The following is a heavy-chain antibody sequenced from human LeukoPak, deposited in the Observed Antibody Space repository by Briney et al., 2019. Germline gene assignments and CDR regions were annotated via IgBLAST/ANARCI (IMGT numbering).Heavy chain of an antibody. J-gene: IGHJ6*03. V-gene: IGHV5-51*01. Sequence: GESLKISCKGSGYSFTSYWIGWVRQMPGKGLEWMRIIYPGDSDTRYSPSFQGQVTISADKSISTAYLQWSSLKASDTAMYYCARLVAYGSGSYDVSRYYYYYYMDVWGKGTTITVSS. CDR1: GYSFTSYW. CDR2: IYPGDSDT. CDR3: ARLVAYGSGSYDVSRYYYYYYMDV. D-gene: IGHD3-10*01.